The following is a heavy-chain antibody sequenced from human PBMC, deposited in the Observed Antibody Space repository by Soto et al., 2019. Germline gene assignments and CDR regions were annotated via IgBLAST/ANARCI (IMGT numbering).Heavy chain of an antibody. Sequence: QAQLVQCGAEVKGPGASVKVSCKASGYTFTGYGITWVRQAPGQGLEWMGWASPLSATTNYAPKFQGRVTMTTDTSTNMAYMELRSLRSDDTAVYYCARGGTAEADFWGQGTLVTVSS. CDR3: ARGGTAEADF. CDR2: ASPLSATT. D-gene: IGHD2-21*02. CDR1: GYTFTGYG. J-gene: IGHJ4*02. V-gene: IGHV1-18*01.